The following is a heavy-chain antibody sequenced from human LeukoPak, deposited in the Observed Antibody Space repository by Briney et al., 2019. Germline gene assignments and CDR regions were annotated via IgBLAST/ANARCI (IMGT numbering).Heavy chain of an antibody. J-gene: IGHJ5*02. CDR2: IYTSGGT. CDR1: GASISSYY. Sequence: SETLSLTCSVSGASISSYYWNWIRQPPGKGLEWIGNIYTSGGTNYNPSLKNRVTVSLDTSKDQFSLKLTSVTAADTAFYYCAKDWELGSWGQGTLVTVSS. D-gene: IGHD1-26*01. CDR3: AKDWELGS. V-gene: IGHV4-59*01.